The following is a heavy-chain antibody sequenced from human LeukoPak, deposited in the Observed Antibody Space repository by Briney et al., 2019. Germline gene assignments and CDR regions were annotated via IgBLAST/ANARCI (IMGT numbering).Heavy chain of an antibody. CDR3: ATYTHWVAGDV. CDR2: MNRDGSAK. CDR1: GFTFSDSW. V-gene: IGHV3-7*01. D-gene: IGHD3-16*01. J-gene: IGHJ6*02. Sequence: SLRLSCAASGFTFSDSWMSWVRQAPGKGLEWVANMNRDGSAKDYVDSVKGRFTISRDNARNSLYLQMSSLRAEDTAVYYCATYTHWVAGDVWGQGTTVTVSS.